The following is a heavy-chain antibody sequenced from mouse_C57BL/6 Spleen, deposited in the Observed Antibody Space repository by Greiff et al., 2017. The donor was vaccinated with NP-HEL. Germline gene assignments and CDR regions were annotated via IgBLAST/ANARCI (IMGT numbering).Heavy chain of an antibody. CDR2: IRSKSNNYAT. D-gene: IGHD2-3*01. CDR1: GFSFNTYA. V-gene: IGHV10-1*01. J-gene: IGHJ4*01. Sequence: EVKLQESGGGLVQPKGSLKLSCAASGFSFNTYAMNWVRQAPGKGLEWVARIRSKSNNYATYYADSVKDRFTISRDDSESMLYLQMNNLKTEDTAMYYCVRQEDGYFYAMDYWGQGTSVTVSS. CDR3: VRQEDGYFYAMDY.